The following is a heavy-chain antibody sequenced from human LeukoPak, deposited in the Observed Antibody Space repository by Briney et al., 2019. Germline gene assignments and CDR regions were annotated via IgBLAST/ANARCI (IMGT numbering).Heavy chain of an antibody. CDR3: ARELQEQWLVHFDY. D-gene: IGHD6-19*01. CDR2: IYHSGTTYSGST. CDR1: NDSISNYY. Sequence: SETLSLTCSVSNDSISNYYWVWIRQPPGKGLEWIGSIYHSGTTYSGSTYYNPSLKSRVTISLDTSKNQFSLKVGSMTAADTAVYYCARELQEQWLVHFDYWGQGTLVTVSS. V-gene: IGHV4-39*07. J-gene: IGHJ4*02.